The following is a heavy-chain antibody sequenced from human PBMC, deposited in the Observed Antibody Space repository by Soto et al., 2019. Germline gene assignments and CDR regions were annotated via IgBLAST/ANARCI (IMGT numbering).Heavy chain of an antibody. Sequence: QVQLVQSGAEVKKPGASVKVSCKASGYTFTSYAISWVRQAPGQWIEWMGWISAYNGKTNYAQKLQGRVTMTTDTSTTTTYTELRSLRSDHTALSYCAKDSHPPRKWGQATQVTVSS. J-gene: IGHJ4*02. V-gene: IGHV1-18*01. CDR3: AKDSHPPRK. CDR2: ISAYNGKT. CDR1: GYTFTSYA.